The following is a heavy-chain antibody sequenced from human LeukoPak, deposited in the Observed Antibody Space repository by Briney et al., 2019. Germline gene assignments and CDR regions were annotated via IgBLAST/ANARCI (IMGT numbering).Heavy chain of an antibody. Sequence: ASVKVSCKASGYTFTSYAMHWVRQAPGQRLEWMGWINAGNGNTKYSQKFQGRVTITRDTSASTAYMELSSLRSEDTAVYYCARVHYSNYVPYYYYGMDVWGQGTTVTVSS. CDR3: ARVHYSNYVPYYYYGMDV. D-gene: IGHD4-11*01. V-gene: IGHV1-3*01. CDR2: INAGNGNT. J-gene: IGHJ6*02. CDR1: GYTFTSYA.